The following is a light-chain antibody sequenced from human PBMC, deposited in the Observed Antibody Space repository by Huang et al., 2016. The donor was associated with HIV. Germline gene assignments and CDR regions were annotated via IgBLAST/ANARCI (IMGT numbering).Light chain of an antibody. CDR3: QQYYSTPLLT. J-gene: IGKJ4*01. Sequence: DIVMTQSPDSLAVSLGERATINCKSSQTVLYSSNNKNFLAWYQQKPGQPPKLLIYWASTRESGGPDRFSGSGSGTDFTLTISSLQAEDVAVYYCQQYYSTPLLTFGGGTKVEIK. V-gene: IGKV4-1*01. CDR2: WAS. CDR1: QTVLYSSNNKNF.